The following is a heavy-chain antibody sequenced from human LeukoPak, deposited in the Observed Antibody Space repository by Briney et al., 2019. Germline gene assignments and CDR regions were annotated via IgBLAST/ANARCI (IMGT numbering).Heavy chain of an antibody. Sequence: GGSLILSCAASGFTFSSYSMNWVRQAPGKGLEWVSYISSSSGTIHYADSVKGRFTISRDNAKNSLYLQMNSLRDEDTAVYYCARVPVGVATGDYWGQGTLVTVSS. CDR2: ISSSSGTI. J-gene: IGHJ4*02. CDR3: ARVPVGVATGDY. CDR1: GFTFSSYS. V-gene: IGHV3-48*02. D-gene: IGHD2-15*01.